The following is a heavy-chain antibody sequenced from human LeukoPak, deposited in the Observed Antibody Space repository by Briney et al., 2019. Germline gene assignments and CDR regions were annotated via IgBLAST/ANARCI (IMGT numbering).Heavy chain of an antibody. V-gene: IGHV3-53*01. CDR2: IYSGGST. J-gene: IGHJ4*02. CDR3: TREVGY. CDR1: GFTVSSNY. Sequence: PGGSLRLSCAASGFTVSSNYMSWVRQAPGKGLEWVSVIYSGGSTYYADSVKCRFTISRDNAKNTLYLQMNSLRAEDTSVYYCTREVGYWGQGTLVTVSS.